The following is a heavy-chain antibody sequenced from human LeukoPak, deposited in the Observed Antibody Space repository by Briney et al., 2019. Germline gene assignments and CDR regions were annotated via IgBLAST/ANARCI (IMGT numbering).Heavy chain of an antibody. V-gene: IGHV7-4-1*02. J-gene: IGHJ6*02. Sequence: ASVEVSCKASGYTFTSYAMNWVRQAPGQGLEWMGWINTNTGNPTYAQGFTGRFVFSLDTSVSTAYLQISSLKAEDTAVYYCARESSTVTDYGMDVWGQGTTVTVSS. CDR3: ARESSTVTDYGMDV. CDR1: GYTFTSYA. D-gene: IGHD4-11*01. CDR2: INTNTGNP.